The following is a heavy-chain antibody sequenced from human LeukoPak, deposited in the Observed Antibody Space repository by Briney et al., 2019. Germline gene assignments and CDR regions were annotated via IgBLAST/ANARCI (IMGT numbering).Heavy chain of an antibody. D-gene: IGHD1-26*01. CDR3: VRQGLQSGTYPAY. Sequence: GESLKFSCKGSGYTFNNYWIGWVRQMPGKGLEWMGMLYPDGSATTYHPSLQGRVTISADKSVTTAYLEWNSLEASDTAMYYCVRQGLQSGTYPAYWGPGTLVTVSS. CDR2: LYPDGSAT. V-gene: IGHV5-51*01. J-gene: IGHJ4*02. CDR1: GYTFNNYW.